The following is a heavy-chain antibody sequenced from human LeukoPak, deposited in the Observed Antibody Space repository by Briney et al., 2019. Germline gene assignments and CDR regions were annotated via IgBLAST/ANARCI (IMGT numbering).Heavy chain of an antibody. Sequence: GGSLRLSCEGSGFTFSSHLMSWVRQAPGKGLKWVASIKEDGSEKHYVDSVEGRFTISRDNAKNSLFLQMNSLRAEDTAVYYCAKGRGYKTGNWFDPWGQGTLSPSPQ. CDR1: GFTFSSHL. CDR3: AKGRGYKTGNWFDP. V-gene: IGHV3-7*01. D-gene: IGHD5-12*01. CDR2: IKEDGSEK. J-gene: IGHJ5*02.